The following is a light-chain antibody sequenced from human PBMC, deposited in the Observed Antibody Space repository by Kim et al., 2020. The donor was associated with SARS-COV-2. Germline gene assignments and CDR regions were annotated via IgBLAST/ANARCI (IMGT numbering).Light chain of an antibody. J-gene: IGLJ2*01. CDR1: SSNTGACYD. Sequence: QGVTSSCTGSSSNTGACYDVHWYQQLPGTAPKLLIYGNSNRPSGVPDRFSGSKSGTSASLAITGLQAEDEADYYCQSYDSSLSGVVFGGGTKLTVL. V-gene: IGLV1-40*01. CDR3: QSYDSSLSGVV. CDR2: GNS.